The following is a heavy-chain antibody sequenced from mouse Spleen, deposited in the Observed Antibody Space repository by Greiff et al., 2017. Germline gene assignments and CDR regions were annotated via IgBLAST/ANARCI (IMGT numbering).Heavy chain of an antibody. CDR1: GFTFSSYA. D-gene: IGHD2-3*01. CDR2: ISDGGSYT. V-gene: IGHV5-4*03. Sequence: EVKLVESGGGLVKPGGSLKLSCAASGFTFSSYAMSWVRQTPEKRLEWVATISDGGSYTYYPDNVKGRFTISRDNAKNNLYLQMSHLKSEDTAMYYCARHDGSYAMDYWGQGTSVTVSS. CDR3: ARHDGSYAMDY. J-gene: IGHJ4*01.